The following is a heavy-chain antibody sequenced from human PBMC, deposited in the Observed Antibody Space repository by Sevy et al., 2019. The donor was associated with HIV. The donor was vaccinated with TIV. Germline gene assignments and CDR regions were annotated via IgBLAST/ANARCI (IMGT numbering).Heavy chain of an antibody. Sequence: SETLSLTCTVSGGSISSGSYYWSWIRQPAGKGLEWIGRIYTSGSTNYNPSLKRLVTISADTSKNQYSLKLSPVTAADAAVYYCARLVTATLYYYYYYYMDVWGKGTTVTVSS. J-gene: IGHJ6*03. CDR1: GGSISSGSYY. V-gene: IGHV4-61*02. CDR3: ARLVTATLYYYYYYYMDV. D-gene: IGHD2-21*02. CDR2: IYTSGST.